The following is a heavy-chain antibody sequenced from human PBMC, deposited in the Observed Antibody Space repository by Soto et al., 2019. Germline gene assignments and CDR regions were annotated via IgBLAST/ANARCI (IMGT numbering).Heavy chain of an antibody. D-gene: IGHD2-2*01. CDR3: AREGGQTDIVVVQAARAGAFDI. CDR2: INPRGGST. CDR1: GYTFTSYY. Sequence: QVQLVQSGAEVMKPGASVKVSCKASGYTFTSYYMHWVRQSPGQGLEWMGIINPRGGSTSYAQKFQHRVSMTRDTSTSTVYKEMSSLRSEDTAVYYCAREGGQTDIVVVQAARAGAFDIWGQGTMVTVSS. J-gene: IGHJ3*02. V-gene: IGHV1-46*01.